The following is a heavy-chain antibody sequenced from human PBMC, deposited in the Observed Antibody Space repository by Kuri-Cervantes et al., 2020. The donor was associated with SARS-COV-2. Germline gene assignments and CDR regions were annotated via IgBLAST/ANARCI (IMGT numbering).Heavy chain of an antibody. Sequence: GGSLRLSCEASGFTFSSYAMSWVRQAPGKGLEWVSSISSSSSYIYYADSVKGRFTISRDNAKNSLYLQMNSLRADDTAVYYCVQDWTSDFWGQGTLVTVSS. CDR2: ISSSSSYI. J-gene: IGHJ4*02. CDR3: VQDWTSDF. V-gene: IGHV3-21*01. D-gene: IGHD1-1*01. CDR1: GFTFSSYA.